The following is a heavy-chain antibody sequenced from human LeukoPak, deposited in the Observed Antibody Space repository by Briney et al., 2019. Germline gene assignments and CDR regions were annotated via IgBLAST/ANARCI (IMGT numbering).Heavy chain of an antibody. CDR1: GFTFSSYA. Sequence: PGGSLRLSCAASGFTFSSYAMSWVRQAPGKGLEWVSVIYSGGSTYYADSVKGRFTISRDNSKNTLYLQMNSLRAEDTAVYYCARDSFMVRGAPGYWGQGTLVTVSS. V-gene: IGHV3-66*01. D-gene: IGHD3-10*01. CDR3: ARDSFMVRGAPGY. CDR2: IYSGGST. J-gene: IGHJ4*02.